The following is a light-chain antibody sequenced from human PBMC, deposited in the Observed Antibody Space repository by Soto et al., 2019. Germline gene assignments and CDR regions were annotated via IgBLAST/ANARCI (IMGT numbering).Light chain of an antibody. Sequence: SVLTQPASVSGSPGQSITISCTGTSSDVGSYNLVSWFQHHPGKVPKLMIYEVSKRPSGVSNRFSGSKSGNTASLTISGLQAEDEADYHCCSYAGSTTFYVFGTGTKVTVL. J-gene: IGLJ1*01. V-gene: IGLV2-23*02. CDR1: SSDVGSYNL. CDR3: CSYAGSTTFYV. CDR2: EVS.